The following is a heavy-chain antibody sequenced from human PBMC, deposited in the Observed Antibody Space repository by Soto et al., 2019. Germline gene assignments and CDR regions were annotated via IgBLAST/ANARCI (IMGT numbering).Heavy chain of an antibody. Sequence: EVQLLESGGGLVQPGGSLRLSCAASGFTFSSYAMSWVRQAPGKGLEWVSAISGSGGSTYYADSVKGRFTISRDNSKNTLYLQMNSLRAEDTAVYYCAIDQVGATIYYYYGMDVWGQGTTVTVSS. D-gene: IGHD1-26*01. V-gene: IGHV3-23*01. CDR2: ISGSGGST. CDR3: AIDQVGATIYYYYGMDV. J-gene: IGHJ6*02. CDR1: GFTFSSYA.